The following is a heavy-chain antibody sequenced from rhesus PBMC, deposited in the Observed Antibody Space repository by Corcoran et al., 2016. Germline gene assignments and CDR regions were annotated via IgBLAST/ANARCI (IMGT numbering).Heavy chain of an antibody. J-gene: IGHJ5-1*01. CDR1: GDSISSGYY. V-gene: IGHV4-99*01. D-gene: IGHD2-39*01. CDR3: ARTPGNRFDV. CDR2: ISGSRGST. Sequence: QVQLQESGPGLVKPSETLSLTCAVSGDSISSGYYWGWIGRPPGKGLEYIGYISGSRGSTYYNPSLKSRVTISKDTSKNQFSLKLSSVTAADTAVYYCARTPGNRFDVWGPGVLVTVSS.